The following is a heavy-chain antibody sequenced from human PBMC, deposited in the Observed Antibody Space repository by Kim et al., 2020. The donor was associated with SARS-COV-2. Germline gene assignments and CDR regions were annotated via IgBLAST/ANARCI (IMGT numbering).Heavy chain of an antibody. V-gene: IGHV3-30-3*01. Sequence: DGYKKYQPHSVEARFTISRDNSKNTLFLRMNSLRRDDTAVYYCARRNSLDVWGQGTTVTVSS. J-gene: IGHJ6*02. CDR3: ARRNSLDV. CDR2: DGYKK.